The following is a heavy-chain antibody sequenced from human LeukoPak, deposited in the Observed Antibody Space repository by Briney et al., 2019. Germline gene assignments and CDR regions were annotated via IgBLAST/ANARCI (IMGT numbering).Heavy chain of an antibody. CDR2: INGGGGST. Sequence: QSGGSLRLSCAASGFTFSNYVMSWVRQAPGKGPEWVSGINGGGGSTFYAESVKGRFTISRDNSKNTLYLQMNSLRAEDTAVCYCVKDGRRSPPCWGQGTLVTVSS. V-gene: IGHV3-23*01. CDR1: GFTFSNYV. J-gene: IGHJ4*02. D-gene: IGHD2-15*01. CDR3: VKDGRRSPPC.